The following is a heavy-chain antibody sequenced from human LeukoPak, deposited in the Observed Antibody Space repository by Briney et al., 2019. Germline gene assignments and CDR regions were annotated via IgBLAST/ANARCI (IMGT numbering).Heavy chain of an antibody. D-gene: IGHD3-10*01. Sequence: PGGSLRLSCAASGFTFSTYGMHWVRQAPGKGLGWVAVIWYDGSNKYYADSVKGRFTISRDNSKNTLYLQMNSLRAEDTAVYYCARANYGSGSNYYYGMDVWGQGTTVTVSS. CDR1: GFTFSTYG. V-gene: IGHV3-33*01. CDR3: ARANYGSGSNYYYGMDV. J-gene: IGHJ6*02. CDR2: IWYDGSNK.